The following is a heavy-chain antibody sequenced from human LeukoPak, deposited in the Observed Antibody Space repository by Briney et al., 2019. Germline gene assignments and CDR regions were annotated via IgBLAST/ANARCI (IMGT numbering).Heavy chain of an antibody. D-gene: IGHD3-22*01. CDR2: YHGSGIST. CDR3: AKDYYDSSGYYLDY. J-gene: IGHJ4*02. V-gene: IGHV3-23*01. CDR1: GLTFSSYP. Sequence: GGSLRLSCAASGLTFSSYPMSWARQPPAMGLEWVSAYHGSGISTYYADSVKARFPISRDNPKNTLFLQMNSMRAEDTAIYYCAKDYYDSSGYYLDYWGQGTLVTVSS.